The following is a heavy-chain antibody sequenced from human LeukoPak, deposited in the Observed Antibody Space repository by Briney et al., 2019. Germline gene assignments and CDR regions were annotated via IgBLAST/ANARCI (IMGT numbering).Heavy chain of an antibody. J-gene: IGHJ6*03. CDR2: IYHSGST. CDR1: GYSISSGYY. V-gene: IGHV4-38-2*02. D-gene: IGHD1-26*01. CDR3: VRTGGSFYFYYYMDV. Sequence: SETLSLTCTVSGYSISSGYYWGWIRQPPGKGLEWIGSIYHSGSTYYNPSLKSRVTISVDTSKNQFSLKLSSVTAADTAVYYCVRTGGSFYFYYYMDVWGKGTTVTVSS.